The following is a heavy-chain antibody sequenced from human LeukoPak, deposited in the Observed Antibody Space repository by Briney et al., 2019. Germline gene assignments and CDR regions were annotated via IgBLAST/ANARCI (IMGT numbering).Heavy chain of an antibody. D-gene: IGHD4-17*01. V-gene: IGHV1-69*05. CDR2: IIPIFGTA. CDR3: ARAVGTTVTTALFDY. Sequence: GASVKVSCKASGYTFTGYYMHWVRQAPGQGLEWMGGIIPIFGTANYAQKFQGRVTITTDESTSTAYMELSSLRSEDTAVYYCARAVGTTVTTALFDYWGQGTLVTVSS. CDR1: GYTFTGYY. J-gene: IGHJ4*02.